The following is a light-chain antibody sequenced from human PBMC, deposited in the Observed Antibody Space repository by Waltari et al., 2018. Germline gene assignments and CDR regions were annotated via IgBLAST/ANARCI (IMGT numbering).Light chain of an antibody. Sequence: QSALTQPASVSGSPGQSITISCTGTSSDGGGYHYVHWYQQHPGKGPKLMIYDVSKRPSGVSNRFSGSKSGNTASLTISGLQAEDEADYYCSSYTSSSTSLVFGAGTKVTVL. CDR1: SSDGGGYHY. CDR3: SSYTSSSTSLV. CDR2: DVS. J-gene: IGLJ1*01. V-gene: IGLV2-14*01.